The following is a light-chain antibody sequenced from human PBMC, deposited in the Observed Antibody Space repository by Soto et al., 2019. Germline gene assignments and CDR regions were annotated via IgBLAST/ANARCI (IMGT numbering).Light chain of an antibody. J-gene: IGKJ5*01. CDR2: DAS. CDR3: QQYSNWPPIT. CDR1: QSVSSSY. Sequence: EIVLTQSPGTLSFSPGERATLSCRASQSVSSSYLAWYQQKPGQAPRLLIYDASNRATGIPARFSGSGSGTAFTLTISSLEPADFAVYYCQQYSNWPPITFGQGTRLEIK. V-gene: IGKV3-20*01.